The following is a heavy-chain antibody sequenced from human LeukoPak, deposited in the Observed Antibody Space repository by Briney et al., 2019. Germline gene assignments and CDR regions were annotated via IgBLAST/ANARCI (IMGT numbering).Heavy chain of an antibody. CDR3: AREVYSSTWFDL. D-gene: IGHD6-13*01. CDR2: IYAGGNT. J-gene: IGHJ4*02. Sequence: PGGSLRLSCAASGFTLNTNYMNWVRQVPGKGLEWVSVIYAGGNTYYADFVKERFTISRDNSRNTLYLQMNSLRGDDTAVYYCAREVYSSTWFDLWGQGTLVTVSS. V-gene: IGHV3-66*01. CDR1: GFTLNTNY.